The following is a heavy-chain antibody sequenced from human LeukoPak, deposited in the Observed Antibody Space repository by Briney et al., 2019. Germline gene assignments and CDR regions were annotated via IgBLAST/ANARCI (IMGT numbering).Heavy chain of an antibody. Sequence: GPSLRLSCAASGLTFSNYAMSWVRHPPGKGLEWVSAITGSEGTTFYADFVKGRFTISRDNSKNTLYLQMNSLRVKDTAVYYCAQWGDYNILTGNYASDYWGQGTLVTVSS. V-gene: IGHV3-23*01. CDR1: GLTFSNYA. CDR3: AQWGDYNILTGNYASDY. D-gene: IGHD3-9*01. J-gene: IGHJ4*02. CDR2: ITGSEGTT.